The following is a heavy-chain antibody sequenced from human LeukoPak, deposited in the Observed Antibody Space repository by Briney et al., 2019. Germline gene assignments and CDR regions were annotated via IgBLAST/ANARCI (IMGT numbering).Heavy chain of an antibody. J-gene: IGHJ4*02. D-gene: IGHD4-11*01. V-gene: IGHV3-53*01. CDR3: ARGNYSDDSYYFDY. CDR1: GLTVSSNY. Sequence: PGGSLRLSCAASGLTVSSNYMSWVRQAPGKGLEWVSVIYTDGRTFYAGSVKGRFTISRDSSKNTVYLQMNSLRVEGTAVYYCARGNYSDDSYYFDYWGRGALVTVSS. CDR2: IYTDGRT.